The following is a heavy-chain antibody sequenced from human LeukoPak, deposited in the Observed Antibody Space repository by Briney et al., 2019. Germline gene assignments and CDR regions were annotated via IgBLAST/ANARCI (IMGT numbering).Heavy chain of an antibody. Sequence: GSSVKVSCKASGGTFSSYAISWVRQAPGQGLEWMGGIIPIFGTANYAQKFQGRVTITADESTSTAYMELSSLRSEDTAVYYCARWWPVGPAAYYYFDYWGQGTLVTVSS. CDR1: GGTFSSYA. J-gene: IGHJ4*02. D-gene: IGHD2-2*01. CDR3: ARWWPVGPAAYYYFDY. V-gene: IGHV1-69*01. CDR2: IIPIFGTA.